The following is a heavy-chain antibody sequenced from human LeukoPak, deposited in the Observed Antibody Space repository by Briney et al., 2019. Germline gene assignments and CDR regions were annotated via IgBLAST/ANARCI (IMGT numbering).Heavy chain of an antibody. V-gene: IGHV3-23*01. Sequence: GGSLRLSCAASGFTFSSYAMNWVRQAPGKGLEWVSSISGSDDNTYYADSVKGRFTISRDNSKNTLYLQMNSLRAEDTAVYYCAKGTGTTFRFRTYSYFYHMDVWGKGITVTVSS. J-gene: IGHJ6*03. CDR3: AKGTGTTFRFRTYSYFYHMDV. CDR2: ISGSDDNT. D-gene: IGHD1-7*01. CDR1: GFTFSSYA.